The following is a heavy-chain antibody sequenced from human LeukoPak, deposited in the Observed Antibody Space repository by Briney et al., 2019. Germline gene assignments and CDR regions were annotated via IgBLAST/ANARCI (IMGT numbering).Heavy chain of an antibody. CDR3: AKDSSSGWYGPVHNYFDY. D-gene: IGHD6-19*01. J-gene: IGHJ4*02. CDR2: ISGSGGST. V-gene: IGHV3-23*01. Sequence: GGSLRLSCAASGFTFGSYAMSWVRQAPGKGLEWVSAISGSGGSTYYADSVKGRFTISRDNSKNTLYLQMNSLRAEDTAVYYCAKDSSSGWYGPVHNYFDYWGQGTLVTVSS. CDR1: GFTFGSYA.